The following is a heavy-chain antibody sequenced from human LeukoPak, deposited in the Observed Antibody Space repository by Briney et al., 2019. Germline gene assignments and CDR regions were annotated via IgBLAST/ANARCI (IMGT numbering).Heavy chain of an antibody. J-gene: IGHJ3*02. CDR1: GYTFISYG. D-gene: IGHD2-21*02. Sequence: GASVKVSCKASGYTFISYGISWVRQAPGQGLEWMGIINPSGGSTSYAQKFQGRVTMTRDMSTSTVYMELSSLRSEDTAVYCCARGVGEKYCGGDCYWAFDIWGHGTMVTVSS. CDR3: ARGVGEKYCGGDCYWAFDI. V-gene: IGHV1-46*01. CDR2: INPSGGST.